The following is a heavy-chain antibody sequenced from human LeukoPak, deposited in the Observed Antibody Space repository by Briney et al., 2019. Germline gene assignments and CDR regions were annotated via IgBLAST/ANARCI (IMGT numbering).Heavy chain of an antibody. Sequence: SETLSLTCAVSGYSISSGYYWGWIRQPPGKGLEWIGSIYHSGSTYYNPSLKSRVTISVDTSKNQFSLKLSSVTAADTAVYYCARHAVSYYGSGSLHWFDPGAREPWSPSPQ. V-gene: IGHV4-38-2*01. D-gene: IGHD3-10*01. J-gene: IGHJ5*02. CDR1: GYSISSGYY. CDR3: ARHAVSYYGSGSLHWFDP. CDR2: IYHSGST.